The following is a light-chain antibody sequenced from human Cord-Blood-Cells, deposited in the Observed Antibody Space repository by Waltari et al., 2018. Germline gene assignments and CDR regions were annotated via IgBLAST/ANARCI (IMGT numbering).Light chain of an antibody. CDR3: SSYTSSSTYV. CDR2: EVS. V-gene: IGLV2-18*02. Sequence: QSALTPPPSVSGSPGQSVTIPCTGTNSDVGSYNRVSWYQQPPGTAPKLMIYEVSNRPSGVPDRFSGSKSGNTASLTISGLQAEDEADYYCSSYTSSSTYVFGTGTKVTVL. J-gene: IGLJ1*01. CDR1: NSDVGSYNR.